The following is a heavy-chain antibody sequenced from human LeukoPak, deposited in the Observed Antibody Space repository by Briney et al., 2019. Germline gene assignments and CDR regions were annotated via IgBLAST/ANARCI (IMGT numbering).Heavy chain of an antibody. CDR1: GYSISSGYY. Sequence: SETLSLTCTVSGYSISSGYYWGWIRQPPGKGLEWIGSIYHSGSTYYNPSLKSRVTISVDTSKNQFSLKLSSVTAADTAVYYCAREDGSSGYDDFWGQGILVTVSS. CDR3: AREDGSSGYDDF. V-gene: IGHV4-38-2*02. D-gene: IGHD3-22*01. J-gene: IGHJ4*02. CDR2: IYHSGST.